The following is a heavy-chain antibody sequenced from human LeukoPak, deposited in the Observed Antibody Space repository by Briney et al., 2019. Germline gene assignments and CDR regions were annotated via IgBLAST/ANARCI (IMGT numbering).Heavy chain of an antibody. V-gene: IGHV4-31*03. CDR3: AREGGSATTNKLDY. Sequence: PSETLSLTCTVSGGSISSGGYYWSWIRQHPGKGLEWIVYIYYSGSTYYNPSLKSRVTISVDTSKNQFSLKLSSVPAADTAVYYCAREGGSATTNKLDYWGQGTLVTVSS. CDR2: IYYSGST. D-gene: IGHD3-10*01. CDR1: GGSISSGGYY. J-gene: IGHJ4*02.